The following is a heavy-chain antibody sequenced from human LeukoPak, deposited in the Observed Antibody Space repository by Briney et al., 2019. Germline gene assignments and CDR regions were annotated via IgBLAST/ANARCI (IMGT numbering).Heavy chain of an antibody. D-gene: IGHD6-19*01. CDR2: IIPIFGTA. CDR3: ARDNPNLAVIDY. J-gene: IGHJ4*02. Sequence: SVKVSCKASGGTFSSYAISWVRQAPGQGLEWMGGIIPIFGTANYAQKLQGRVTMTTDTSTSTAYMELRSLRSDDTAVYYCARDNPNLAVIDYWGQGTLVTVSS. V-gene: IGHV1-69*05. CDR1: GGTFSSYA.